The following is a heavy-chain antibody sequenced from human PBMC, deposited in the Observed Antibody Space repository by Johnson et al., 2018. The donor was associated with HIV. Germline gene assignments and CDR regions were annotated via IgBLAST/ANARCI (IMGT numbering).Heavy chain of an antibody. V-gene: IGHV3-64*01. CDR2: ISSNGSSN. Sequence: VQLVESGGGVVRPGGSLRLSCAASGFTFNDYGMSWVRQAPGKGLECVAAISSNGSSNYYVNSVKGRFTLSRDHTKNTLYLQMGSLRAENTAVYYCAREMAIAAGGYDAFDIWGQGTMVTVSS. J-gene: IGHJ3*02. CDR3: AREMAIAAGGYDAFDI. D-gene: IGHD6-13*01. CDR1: GFTFNDYG.